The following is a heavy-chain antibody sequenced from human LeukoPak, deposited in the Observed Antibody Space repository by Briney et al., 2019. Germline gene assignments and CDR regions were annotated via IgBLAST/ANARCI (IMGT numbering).Heavy chain of an antibody. Sequence: GASVTVSFTASGYSFVLYGISWVRQAPGEGPEWMGWISGSTGDTNYAQKFQGRVTMTADTSSSTAYMELRSLRLDDMAVYYCARGGRDYGDYVCWFDPWGQGTLVTVSS. D-gene: IGHD4-17*01. CDR3: ARGGRDYGDYVCWFDP. V-gene: IGHV1-18*03. CDR1: GYSFVLYG. CDR2: ISGSTGDT. J-gene: IGHJ5*02.